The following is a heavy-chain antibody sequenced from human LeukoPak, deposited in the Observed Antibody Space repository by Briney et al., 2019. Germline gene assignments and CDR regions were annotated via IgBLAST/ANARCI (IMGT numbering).Heavy chain of an antibody. V-gene: IGHV3-21*01. D-gene: IGHD3-10*01. J-gene: IGHJ6*03. CDR2: ISDEGGYI. CDR1: GRPIKLYM. CDR3: ARDRDGIALIRDRRYYYMDV. Sequence: PGGSLRLSCAASGRPIKLYMMNWVRQAPGKGLEWVSSISDEGGYIYYADSVKGRFTISRDNARNSLSLQMSSLRAEDTAVYYCARDRDGIALIRDRRYYYMDVWGKGTTVTVSS.